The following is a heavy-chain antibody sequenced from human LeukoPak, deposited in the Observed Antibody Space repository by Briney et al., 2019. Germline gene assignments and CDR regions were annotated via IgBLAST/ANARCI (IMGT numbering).Heavy chain of an antibody. V-gene: IGHV1-69*01. D-gene: IGHD1-1*01. CDR1: GGTFSSYA. Sequence: EASVKVSCKASGGTFSSYAISWVRQAPGQGLEWMGGIIPIFGTANYAQKFQGRVTITADESTSTAYMELSSLRSEDTAVYYCARESLRYTYLYYFDYWGQGTLVTVSS. CDR2: IIPIFGTA. J-gene: IGHJ4*02. CDR3: ARESLRYTYLYYFDY.